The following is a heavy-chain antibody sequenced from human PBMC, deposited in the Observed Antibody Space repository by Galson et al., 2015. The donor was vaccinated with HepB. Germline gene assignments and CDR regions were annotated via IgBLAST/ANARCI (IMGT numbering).Heavy chain of an antibody. CDR2: ISYDGSNK. CDR3: ARDKTSIVVVPAAFDAFHI. CDR1: GFTFSSYA. D-gene: IGHD2-2*01. V-gene: IGHV3-30-3*01. Sequence: SLRLSCAASGFTFSSYAMHWVRQAPGKGLEWVAVISYDGSNKYYADSVKGRFTISRDYSKNTLYLQMNSLRPEYTAVYYCARDKTSIVVVPAAFDAFHIWGQGTMVTVSS. J-gene: IGHJ3*02.